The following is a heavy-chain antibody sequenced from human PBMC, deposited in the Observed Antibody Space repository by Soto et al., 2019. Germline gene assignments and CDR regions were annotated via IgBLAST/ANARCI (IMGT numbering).Heavy chain of an antibody. V-gene: IGHV4-59*11. CDR2: LHFRGYT. J-gene: IGHJ5*02. D-gene: IGHD3-16*01. Sequence: KPSETLSLTCTVCGGSMGSQYWTWVRQSPGKGLEWIGHLHFRGYTNYNPSLQSRVTISSARSTNQVSLTLTSVTAADTAIYYCATYWGTESHTFWFDLCGRGAPVTAS. CDR1: GGSMGSQY. CDR3: ATYWGTESHTFWFDL.